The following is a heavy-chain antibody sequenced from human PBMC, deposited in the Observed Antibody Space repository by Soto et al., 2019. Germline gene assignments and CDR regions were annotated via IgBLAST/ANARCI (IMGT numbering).Heavy chain of an antibody. CDR3: ASLTPTSHDYYYYGMDV. CDR1: GYSFTSYW. CDR2: IDPSDSYT. Sequence: GESLKISCKGSGYSFTSYWISWVRQMPGKGLEWMGRIDPSDSYTNYSPSFQGHVTISADKSISTAYLQWSSLKASDTAMYYCASLTPTSHDYYYYGMDVWGQGTTVTVSS. J-gene: IGHJ6*02. V-gene: IGHV5-10-1*01.